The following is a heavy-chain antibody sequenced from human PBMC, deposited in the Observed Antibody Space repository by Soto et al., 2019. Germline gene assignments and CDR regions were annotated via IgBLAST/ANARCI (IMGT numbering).Heavy chain of an antibody. CDR1: GYTFTSYD. Sequence: QVQLVQSGAEVKKPGASVKVSCKASGYTFTSYDINWVRQATGQGLEWMGWMNPNSGNTGYAQQFQSRVTMTRNTSISTAYMELSSLRSEDTAVYYCARERTGTTSMDVWGQGTTVTVSS. J-gene: IGHJ6*02. V-gene: IGHV1-8*01. D-gene: IGHD1-1*01. CDR2: MNPNSGNT. CDR3: ARERTGTTSMDV.